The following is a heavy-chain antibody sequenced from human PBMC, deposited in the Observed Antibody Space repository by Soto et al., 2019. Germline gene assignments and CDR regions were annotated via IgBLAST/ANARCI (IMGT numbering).Heavy chain of an antibody. CDR2: IWYDGSRQ. CDR3: SREGGAGYSRSWGDC. Sequence: QVQLVESGGGAVQPGRSLRLSCAASGFTFSTYGMHWVRQAPGKGLEWVAGIWYDGSRQLYADSVKGRFTISRDNSKNSVSAQRNSLRAGETAVYYCSREGGAGYSRSWGDCWGQGTLVTVSS. D-gene: IGHD6-13*01. V-gene: IGHV3-33*01. J-gene: IGHJ4*02. CDR1: GFTFSTYG.